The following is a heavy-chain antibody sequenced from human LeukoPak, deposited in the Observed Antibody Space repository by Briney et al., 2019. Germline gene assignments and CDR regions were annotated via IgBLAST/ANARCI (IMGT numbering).Heavy chain of an antibody. CDR1: GFDFDDFA. CDR3: ARDEGTNWYFKALDS. CDR2: ISWNSRYI. V-gene: IGHV3-9*03. J-gene: IGHJ4*02. Sequence: HAGGSLRLSCAASGFDFDDFAMHWVRQAPGKGLEWVSGISWNSRYIGYADSVKGRFTISRDNAKNSLYLQMNSLRAEDMALYYCARDEGTNWYFKALDSWGQGTVVAVSS. D-gene: IGHD6-13*01.